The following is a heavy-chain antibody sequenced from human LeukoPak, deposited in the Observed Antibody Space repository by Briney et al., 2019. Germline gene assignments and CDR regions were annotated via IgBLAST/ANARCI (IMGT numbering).Heavy chain of an antibody. D-gene: IGHD3-10*01. J-gene: IGHJ4*02. CDR2: ILPSSGDT. Sequence: GASVKVSCKASGYTLTGYYMHWVRQAPGQGLEYMGWILPSSGDTKYAQNFQGRVTMTRDTSITTAYMELSSLRSDDTALYYCAREPSGSGAFDYWGQGALVTVSS. V-gene: IGHV1-2*02. CDR3: AREPSGSGAFDY. CDR1: GYTLTGYY.